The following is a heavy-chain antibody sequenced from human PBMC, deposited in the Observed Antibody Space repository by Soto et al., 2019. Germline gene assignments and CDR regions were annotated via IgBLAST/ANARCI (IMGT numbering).Heavy chain of an antibody. CDR2: IQSKTDGGTI. V-gene: IGHV3-15*07. CDR3: TTFGSVAVTGYYYDY. Sequence: PGGSLRLSCAASGFTLSYASMNWVRQAPGKGLEWVGRIQSKTDGGTIDYAAPVKGRFTISRDDSKNTLHLQMHSLKTEDTAVYYCTTFGSVAVTGYYYDYWGQGTLVTVSS. D-gene: IGHD6-19*01. CDR1: GFTLSYAS. J-gene: IGHJ4*02.